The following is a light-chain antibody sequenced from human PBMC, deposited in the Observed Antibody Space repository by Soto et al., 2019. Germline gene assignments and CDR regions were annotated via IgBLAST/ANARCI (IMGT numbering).Light chain of an antibody. V-gene: IGKV3-15*01. J-gene: IGKJ1*01. CDR2: LAS. Sequence: EIVMTQSPATLSVSPGERATLSCRASQSISSNLAWYQQIPGQTPRLLIYLASTRATGIPARFSGSGSGTEFTLTISSLQSEDFAVYYCQQYNNWPVTFGQGTKVEIK. CDR1: QSISSN. CDR3: QQYNNWPVT.